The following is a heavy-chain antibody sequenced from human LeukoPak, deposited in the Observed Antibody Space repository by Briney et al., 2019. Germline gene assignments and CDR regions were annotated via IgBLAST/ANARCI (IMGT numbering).Heavy chain of an antibody. CDR3: ASTQNSGSYPFDD. V-gene: IGHV1-18*01. D-gene: IGHD1-26*01. J-gene: IGHJ4*02. CDR2: MSAYNGNT. CDR1: GYTFSSYG. Sequence: ASVKVSCKASGYTFSSYGISWVRHAPGQGLEWMGWMSAYNGNTNYAQKLQGRVTMTTDTSTSTAYMELRSLRSDDTAVYYCASTQNSGSYPFDDCGQATLVTVSS.